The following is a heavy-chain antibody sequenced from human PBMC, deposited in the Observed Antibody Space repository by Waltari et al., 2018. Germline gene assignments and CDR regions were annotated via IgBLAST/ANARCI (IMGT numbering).Heavy chain of an antibody. CDR1: GFTFSSYA. V-gene: IGHV3-64*01. Sequence: EVQLVESGGGLVQPGGSLRLSCAASGFTFSSYAMHWVRQAPGKGLEYVSAISSNGGSTYYANSVKGRFTISRDNSKNTLYLRMGSLRAEDMAVYYCAAGVLPKVLDYWGQGTLVTVSS. J-gene: IGHJ4*02. CDR2: ISSNGGST. D-gene: IGHD1-1*01. CDR3: AAGVLPKVLDY.